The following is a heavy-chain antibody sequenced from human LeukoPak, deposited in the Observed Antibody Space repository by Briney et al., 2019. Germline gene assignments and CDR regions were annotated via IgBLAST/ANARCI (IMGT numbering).Heavy chain of an antibody. J-gene: IGHJ4*02. V-gene: IGHV4-39*07. CDR2: IYTSGST. CDR3: AREGIAAADFDY. D-gene: IGHD6-13*01. Sequence: PSETLSLTCTVSGGSISSSSYYWGWIRQPPGKGLEWIGSIYTSGSTNYNPSLESRVTISVDTSKNQFSLKLTSVTAADTAVYYCAREGIAAADFDYWGQGTLVTVSS. CDR1: GGSISSSSYY.